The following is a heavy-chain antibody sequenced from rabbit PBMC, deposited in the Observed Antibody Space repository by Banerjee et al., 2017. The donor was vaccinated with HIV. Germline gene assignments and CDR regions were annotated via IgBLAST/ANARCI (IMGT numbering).Heavy chain of an antibody. CDR3: ARDLAGVIGWNFNL. V-gene: IGHV1S40*01. CDR1: GFALSSYW. D-gene: IGHD4-1*01. CDR2: IDPVFGST. Sequence: QSLEESGGDLVKPGASLTLTCTASGFALSSYWISWVRQAPGKGLEWIGYIDPVFGSTYYASWVNGRFTISSHNAQNTVSLQMNSLTAADTATYFCARDLAGVIGWNFNLWGQGTLVTVS. J-gene: IGHJ4*01.